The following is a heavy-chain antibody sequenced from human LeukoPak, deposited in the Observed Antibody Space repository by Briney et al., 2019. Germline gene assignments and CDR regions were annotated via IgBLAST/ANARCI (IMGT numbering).Heavy chain of an antibody. D-gene: IGHD3-3*01. CDR2: IKQDGSEK. CDR1: GFTFSSYW. CDR3: ARDQTYYDFWSGYRYYYYMDV. V-gene: IGHV3-7*01. J-gene: IGHJ6*03. Sequence: GGSLRLSCAASGFTFSSYWMSWVRQAPGKGLEWVANIKQDGSEKYYVGSVKGRFTISRDNAKNSLYLQMNSLRAEDTAVYYCARDQTYYDFWSGYRYYYYMDVWGKGTTVTVSS.